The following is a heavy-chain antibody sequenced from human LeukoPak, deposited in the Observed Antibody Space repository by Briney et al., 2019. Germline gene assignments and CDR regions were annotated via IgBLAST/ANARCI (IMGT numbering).Heavy chain of an antibody. D-gene: IGHD5-18*01. J-gene: IGHJ4*02. CDR1: GFTFDDYA. CDR2: ISWDGGST. V-gene: IGHV3-43D*04. Sequence: GGSLRLSCAASGFTFDDYAMHRVRQAPGKGLEWVSLISWDGGSTYYADSVKGRLTISRDNSKNSLYLQMNSLRAEDTALYYCAKPTSTGYSYGLVYWGQGTLVTVSS. CDR3: AKPTSTGYSYGLVY.